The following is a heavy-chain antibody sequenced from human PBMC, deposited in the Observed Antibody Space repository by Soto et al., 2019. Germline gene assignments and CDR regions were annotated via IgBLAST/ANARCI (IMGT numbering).Heavy chain of an antibody. D-gene: IGHD3-22*01. CDR2: ISGSGDST. J-gene: IGHJ6*02. CDR3: ARFYYDSSGYLPSPYYYYYGMDV. CDR1: GCTFSKNV. V-gene: IGHV3-23*01. Sequence: GVSLRLSCAASGCTFSKNVMNLVRQAPGKGLEWVSAISGSGDSTYYADSVKGRLTISRDNAKNSLYLQMNSLRAEDTAVYYCARFYYDSSGYLPSPYYYYYGMDVWGQGTTVTVSS.